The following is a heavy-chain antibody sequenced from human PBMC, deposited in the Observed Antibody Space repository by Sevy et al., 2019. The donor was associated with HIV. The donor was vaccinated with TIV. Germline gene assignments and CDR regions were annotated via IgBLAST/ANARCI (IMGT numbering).Heavy chain of an antibody. CDR2: IYWNDDR. J-gene: IGHJ3*02. D-gene: IGHD3-22*01. CDR1: GFSLSTTEVG. Sequence: SGPTLVNPTQTLTLTCTFSGFSLSTTEVGVGWIRQPPGKALEWLALIYWNDDRRYSPSLKSGLTIDKDNSKNQVVLTMTNMDPVDTATYYCAHTSYDTSGYYNHDAFDIWGQGTMVTVSS. CDR3: AHTSYDTSGYYNHDAFDI. V-gene: IGHV2-5*01.